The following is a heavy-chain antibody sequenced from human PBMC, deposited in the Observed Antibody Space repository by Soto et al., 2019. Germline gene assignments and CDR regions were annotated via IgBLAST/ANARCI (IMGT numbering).Heavy chain of an antibody. CDR3: GGGRGGGKNWNDAFDI. J-gene: IGHJ3*02. CDR2: IIPIFGTA. V-gene: IGHV1-69*01. D-gene: IGHD1-1*01. Sequence: QVQLVQSGAEVKKPGSSVKVSCKASGGTFSSYAISWVRQAPGQGLEWMGGIIPIFGTANYAQKFQGRVTITADESTSTGYMELGSLRSEDTAGYYCGGGRGGGKNWNDAFDIWGQGTMVTVSS. CDR1: GGTFSSYA.